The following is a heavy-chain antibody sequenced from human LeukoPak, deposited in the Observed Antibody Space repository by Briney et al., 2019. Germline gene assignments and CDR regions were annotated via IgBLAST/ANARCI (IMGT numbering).Heavy chain of an antibody. CDR1: GGSISSYY. Sequence: SETLSLTCTVSGGSISSYYWSWIRQPPGKGLEWIGYIYYSGSTNYNPSLKSRVTISVDTSKNQFSLTLSSVTAADTAVYYCARYSGYSGYDPWGQGTLVTVSS. J-gene: IGHJ5*02. CDR2: IYYSGST. V-gene: IGHV4-59*01. D-gene: IGHD5-12*01. CDR3: ARYSGYSGYDP.